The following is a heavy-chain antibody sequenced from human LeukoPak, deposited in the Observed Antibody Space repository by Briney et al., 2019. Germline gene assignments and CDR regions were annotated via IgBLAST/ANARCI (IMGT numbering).Heavy chain of an antibody. J-gene: IGHJ4*02. CDR3: AGRALNYYDSSGEFDY. CDR1: GGSCRSGDYY. V-gene: IGHV4-30-4*08. Sequence: AAEPLTLTCTVSGGSCRSGDYYWSWMRQPPRKGLEWSGCVYYRARSYYNPSLKSRVTISVDTSKNQFSLKLSSVTATDTAVYYCAGRALNYYDSSGEFDYWGQGTLVTVSS. D-gene: IGHD3-22*01. CDR2: VYYRARS.